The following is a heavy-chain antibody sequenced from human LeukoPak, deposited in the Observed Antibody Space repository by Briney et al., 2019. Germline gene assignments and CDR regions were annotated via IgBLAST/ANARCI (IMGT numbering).Heavy chain of an antibody. CDR1: GFTFSSYG. D-gene: IGHD2-15*01. Sequence: GGAVTLSCAASGFTFSSYGMSWVRQAPGKGLEWVSAISGSGGSTYYADSVKGRFTISRDNSKNTLYLQVNSLRADDTGVYYCANSGLNRFEYWGPGALVTVSS. J-gene: IGHJ4*02. V-gene: IGHV3-23*01. CDR2: ISGSGGST. CDR3: ANSGLNRFEY.